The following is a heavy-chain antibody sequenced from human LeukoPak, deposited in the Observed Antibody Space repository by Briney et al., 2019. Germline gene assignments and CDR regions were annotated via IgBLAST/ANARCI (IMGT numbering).Heavy chain of an antibody. D-gene: IGHD5-18*01. CDR1: GGSISSGSYY. Sequence: SETLSLTCTVSGGSISSGSYYWSWIRQPAGKGLEWIGRIYTSGSTNYNPSLKSRVTISVDTSKNQFSLKLSSVTAADTAVYYCAREDTAMAGLDYWGQGTLVTVSS. V-gene: IGHV4-61*02. CDR2: IYTSGST. J-gene: IGHJ4*02. CDR3: AREDTAMAGLDY.